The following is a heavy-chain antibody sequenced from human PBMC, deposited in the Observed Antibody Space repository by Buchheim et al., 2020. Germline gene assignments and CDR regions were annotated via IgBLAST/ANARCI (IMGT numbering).Heavy chain of an antibody. CDR1: GYIFTSFT. CDR3: ARGWFGDY. V-gene: IGHV1-3*01. CDR2: INPGSEKT. D-gene: IGHD3-10*01. Sequence: VELVQSGTEVKKPGTSVKLSCKGSGYIFTSFTMHWVRQAPGQGLEWMGWINPGSEKTKYSQKFHDRITITRDIAAGTAYMELSSLRAKDTAVYFCARGWFGDYWSQGTL. J-gene: IGHJ4*02.